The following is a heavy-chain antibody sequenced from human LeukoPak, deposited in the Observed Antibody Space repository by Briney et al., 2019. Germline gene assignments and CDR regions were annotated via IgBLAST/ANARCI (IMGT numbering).Heavy chain of an antibody. V-gene: IGHV1-24*01. D-gene: IGHD3-22*01. J-gene: IGHJ4*02. CDR3: AADRADFDSSGYALDY. CDR1: GYSLTELS. CDR2: FDPEDGET. Sequence: ASVKVSCKVSGYSLTELSMQWVRQAPGKGLEWMGGFDPEDGETIYAEKFQGRVTMTEDTSTDTAYMELSSLRSEDTAVYCCAADRADFDSSGYALDYWGQGTLVTVSS.